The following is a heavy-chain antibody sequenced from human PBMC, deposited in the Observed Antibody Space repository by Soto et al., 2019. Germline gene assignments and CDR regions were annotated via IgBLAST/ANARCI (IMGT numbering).Heavy chain of an antibody. CDR1: GYTFTGYY. CDR3: ARFNAAAGPTPYHYYYYYGMDV. V-gene: IGHV1-2*04. J-gene: IGHJ6*02. CDR2: INPNSGGT. Sequence: GASVKVSCKASGYTFTGYYMHWVRQAPGQGLEWMGWINPNSGGTNYAQKFQGWVTMTRDTSISTAYMELSRLRSDDTAVYYCARFNAAAGPTPYHYYYYYGMDVWGQGTTVTVSS. D-gene: IGHD6-13*01.